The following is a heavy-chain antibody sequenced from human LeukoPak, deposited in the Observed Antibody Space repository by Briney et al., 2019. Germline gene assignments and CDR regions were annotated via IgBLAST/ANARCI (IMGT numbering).Heavy chain of an antibody. D-gene: IGHD6-6*01. Sequence: GGSLRLSCAVSGFTFSGYEMNWVRQAPGKGLEWVSHISSSGSSIYYADSVKGRFTISRDNAKNSLYLQMNSLRAEDTAVYYCARVSSSSSDNWGQGTLVTVSS. CDR3: ARVSSSSSDN. CDR2: ISSSGSSI. V-gene: IGHV3-48*03. J-gene: IGHJ4*02. CDR1: GFTFSGYE.